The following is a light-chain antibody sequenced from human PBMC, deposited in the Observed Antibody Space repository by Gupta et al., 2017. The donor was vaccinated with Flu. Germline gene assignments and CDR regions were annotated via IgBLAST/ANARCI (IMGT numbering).Light chain of an antibody. CDR1: QSVSRSY. V-gene: IGKV3-20*01. J-gene: IGKJ1*01. Sequence: TLSLSPGERATLACRTRQSVSRSYLAWYQQKPGQAPRLLIYGASSRATGIPDRFSGSGYRTDFPLTISRREPEDFAVYYCPQYGSSPWWSFGQATKVEIK. CDR3: PQYGSSPWWS. CDR2: GAS.